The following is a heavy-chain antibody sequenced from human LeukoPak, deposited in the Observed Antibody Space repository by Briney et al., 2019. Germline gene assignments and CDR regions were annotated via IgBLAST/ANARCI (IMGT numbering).Heavy chain of an antibody. J-gene: IGHJ4*02. CDR1: GVSFSGYY. CDR3: ARVQYFYASSAYYNDY. CDR2: INHSVST. D-gene: IGHD3-22*01. V-gene: IGHV4-34*01. Sequence: SETLSLTCGVYGVSFSGYYWNWIRQPPGKGLEGIGEINHSVSTNYNPSLKTRVTISIDTSKNQFSLKLSSVTAADTAVYYCARVQYFYASSAYYNDYWGQGTRVTVSS.